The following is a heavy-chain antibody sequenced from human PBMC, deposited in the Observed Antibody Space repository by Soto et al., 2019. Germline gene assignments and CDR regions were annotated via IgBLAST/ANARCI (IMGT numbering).Heavy chain of an antibody. CDR1: GFTFSNYW. CDR2: IKQDGSEK. V-gene: IGHV3-7*03. D-gene: IGHD4-17*01. J-gene: IGHJ4*02. CDR3: ARDKAYGDSEDY. Sequence: EVQLVESGGGLVQPGGSLRLSCAASGFTFSNYWMSWVRQAPGKGLEWVANIKQDGSEKYYVDSVKGRFHISRDNAKNSLYLQMNSLRAVDTAVYYCARDKAYGDSEDYWGQGTLVTVSS.